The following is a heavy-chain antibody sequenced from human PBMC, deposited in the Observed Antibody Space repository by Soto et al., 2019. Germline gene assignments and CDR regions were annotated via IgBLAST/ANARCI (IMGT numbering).Heavy chain of an antibody. D-gene: IGHD5-12*01. CDR2: IKQDGNEK. CDR1: GFTFSDYW. V-gene: IGHV3-7*01. J-gene: IGHJ4*02. CDR3: ARDLEMATKSPGDY. Sequence: GWSLRLSCAVSGFTFSDYWMSWVRQAPGKGLEWVANIKQDGNEKYYVDSVKGRFTISRDNAKNSLYLQMNSLRAEDTAVYYCARDLEMATKSPGDYWGQGTLVTVSS.